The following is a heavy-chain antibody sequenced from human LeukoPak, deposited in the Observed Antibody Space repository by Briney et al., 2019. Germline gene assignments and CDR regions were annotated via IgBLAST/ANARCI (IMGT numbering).Heavy chain of an antibody. J-gene: IGHJ6*03. CDR2: INWNGGST. V-gene: IGHV3-20*04. CDR1: GFTFDDYG. CDR3: AGKKVWFGESNGYMDV. Sequence: SGGSLRLSCAASGFTFDDYGMSWVRQAPGKGLEWVSGINWNGGSTGYADSVKGRFTISRDNAKNSLYLQMNSLRAGDTALYYCAGKKVWFGESNGYMDVWGKGTTVTVSS. D-gene: IGHD3-10*01.